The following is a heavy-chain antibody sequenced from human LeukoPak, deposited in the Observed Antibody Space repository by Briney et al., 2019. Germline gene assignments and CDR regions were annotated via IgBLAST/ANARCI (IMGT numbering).Heavy chain of an antibody. J-gene: IGHJ4*02. D-gene: IGHD3-22*01. CDR2: IYSGGST. CDR3: ARLGGYYDSSGYSGADYFDY. V-gene: IGHV3-53*01. Sequence: GGSLRLSCAASEFTVSSNYMSWVRQAPGKGLEWVSVIYSGGSTYYADSVKGRFTISRDNSKNTLYLQMNSLRAEDTAVHYCARLGGYYDSSGYSGADYFDYWGQGTLVTVSS. CDR1: EFTVSSNY.